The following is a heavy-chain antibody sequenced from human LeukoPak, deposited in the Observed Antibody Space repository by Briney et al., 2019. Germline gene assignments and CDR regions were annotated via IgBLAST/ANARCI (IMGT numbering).Heavy chain of an antibody. CDR2: ISGSGGST. Sequence: GGSLRLSCPASGFIFDDHGMNWVPQAPGKGLEWVSAISGSGGSTYYADSVKGRFTISRDNSKNTLYLQMNSLRAEDTAVYYCAKGRRGTGYYYYMDVWGKGTTVTVSS. D-gene: IGHD3-16*01. CDR3: AKGRRGTGYYYYMDV. J-gene: IGHJ6*03. CDR1: GFIFDDHG. V-gene: IGHV3-23*01.